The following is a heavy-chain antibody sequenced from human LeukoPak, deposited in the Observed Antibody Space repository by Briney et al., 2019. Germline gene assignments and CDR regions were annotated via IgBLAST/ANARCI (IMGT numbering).Heavy chain of an antibody. Sequence: PSETLSLICTVSGGSISNSYWLWLRQPPGKGLVGIGYIYYSGTAYYNPALKSRVTMSVDTSKKQFSLKLSSVSSAHTAVYFCAREHFNFYDSSGFLLWFDPWGEGTLVTVSS. CDR1: GGSISNSY. CDR3: AREHFNFYDSSGFLLWFDP. CDR2: IYYSGTA. D-gene: IGHD3-22*01. V-gene: IGHV4-59*01. J-gene: IGHJ5*02.